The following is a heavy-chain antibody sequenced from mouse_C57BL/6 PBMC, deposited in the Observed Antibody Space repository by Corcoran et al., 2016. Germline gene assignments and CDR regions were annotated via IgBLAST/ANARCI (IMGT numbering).Heavy chain of an antibody. CDR3: ARGIKKGYYAMDY. CDR1: GYTFTTYG. Sequence: QIQLVQSGPELKKPGETVKISCKASGYTFTTYGMSWVKLAPGKGLKWMGWINTYSGVPTYADDFKGRFAFSLETSASTAYLQINNLKNEDTATYFCARGIKKGYYAMDYWGQGTSVTVSS. D-gene: IGHD1-3*01. J-gene: IGHJ4*01. V-gene: IGHV9-3*01. CDR2: INTYSGVP.